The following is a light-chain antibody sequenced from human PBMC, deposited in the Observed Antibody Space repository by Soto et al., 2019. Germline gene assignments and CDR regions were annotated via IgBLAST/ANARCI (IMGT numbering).Light chain of an antibody. CDR1: SSDVGSYNL. J-gene: IGLJ2*01. V-gene: IGLV2-23*01. Sequence: QSALTQPASVSGSPGQSITISCTGTSSDVGSYNLVSWYQQHPGKAPKLMIYEGSKRPSGVSNRFSGSKSGNTASLTISGLQAEDEADYYCCSYAGGHTFVFGGGTKLT. CDR3: CSYAGGHTFV. CDR2: EGS.